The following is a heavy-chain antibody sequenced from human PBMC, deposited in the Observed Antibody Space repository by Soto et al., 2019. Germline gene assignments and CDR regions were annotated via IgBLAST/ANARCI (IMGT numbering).Heavy chain of an antibody. CDR3: ARENFGAVVHDAFDL. CDR2: IYDTETA. J-gene: IGHJ3*01. D-gene: IGHD3-3*01. Sequence: QVQLQESGPGLVKPSQTLSLTCSVSGGSVSSGGYYWNWIRQLPGKGLEWIGYIYDTETAYYNPSLKSRPSISLDTSKNQFSLTLNSVTPADTAVYYRARENFGAVVHDAFDLWGQGTVVTVSS. V-gene: IGHV4-31*02. CDR1: GGSVSSGGYY.